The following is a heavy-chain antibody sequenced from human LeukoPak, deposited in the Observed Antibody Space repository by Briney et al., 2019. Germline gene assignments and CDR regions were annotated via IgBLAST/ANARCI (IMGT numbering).Heavy chain of an antibody. J-gene: IGHJ6*03. CDR3: ARAIRGSKISSRYYFYYMDV. V-gene: IGHV1-69*06. CDR1: GGTFSSYA. CDR2: IIPIFGTA. Sequence: SVKVSCKASGGTFSSYAISWVRQAPGQGLEWMGGIIPIFGTANYAQKFQGRVTTTADKSTSTAYMELSSLRSEDTAVYYCARAIRGSKISSRYYFYYMDVWGKGTTVTVSS. D-gene: IGHD3-10*01.